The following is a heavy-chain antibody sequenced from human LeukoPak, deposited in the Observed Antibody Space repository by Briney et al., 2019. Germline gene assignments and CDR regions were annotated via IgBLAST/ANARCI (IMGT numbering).Heavy chain of an antibody. CDR3: TSQRVGSGSYFEVELDY. V-gene: IGHV3-15*01. CDR2: IKSKTDGGTT. J-gene: IGHJ4*02. D-gene: IGHD3-10*01. Sequence: GGSLRLSCAASGFTFTNAWMRWVRQAPGKGREWVGRIKSKTDGGTTDYAAPVKSRFNSSRDDSPNTLYLQMNSLKTEDTAVYYCTSQRVGSGSYFEVELDYWGQGTLVGVSS. CDR1: GFTFTNAW.